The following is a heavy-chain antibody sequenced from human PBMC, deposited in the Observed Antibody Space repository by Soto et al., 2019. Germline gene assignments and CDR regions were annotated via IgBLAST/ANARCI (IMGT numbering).Heavy chain of an antibody. CDR1: GFTFSSYD. CDR2: IGTAGDT. J-gene: IGHJ6*04. Sequence: EVQLVESGGGLVQPGGSLRLSCAASGFTFSSYDMHWVRQATGKGLEWVSAIGTAGDTYYPGSVKGRFTISRENAKNSLYLQMNILRAGDTAVYYCARGGARITIFGVVSGLDVWGKGTTVTVSS. D-gene: IGHD3-3*01. V-gene: IGHV3-13*01. CDR3: ARGGARITIFGVVSGLDV.